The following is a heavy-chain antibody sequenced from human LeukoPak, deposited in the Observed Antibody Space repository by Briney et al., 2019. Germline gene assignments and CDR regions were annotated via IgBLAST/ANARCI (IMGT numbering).Heavy chain of an antibody. CDR2: IHNDGTQG. Sequence: PGRSLTLPCAASGFTFSRLGMQWVRQAPGKGLEWVAVIHNDGTQGQYADSVKGRFTISKDNSQNTLYLQMNNLRDDDTAVYYCAKEGDEFRGYLDVWGKGTTVTVSS. V-gene: IGHV3-33*06. J-gene: IGHJ6*03. CDR1: GFTFSRLG. CDR3: AKEGDEFRGYLDV. D-gene: IGHD3-16*01.